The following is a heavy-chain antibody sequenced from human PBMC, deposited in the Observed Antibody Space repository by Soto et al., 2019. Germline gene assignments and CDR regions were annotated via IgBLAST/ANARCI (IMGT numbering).Heavy chain of an antibody. J-gene: IGHJ4*02. CDR2: INPSGGST. CDR1: GYTFTSYY. D-gene: IGHD3-22*01. CDR3: ARDFSASYYDSSGYYSH. Sequence: QVQLVQSGAEVKKPGASVKVSCKASGYTFTSYYMHWVRQAPGQGLEWMGIINPSGGSTSYAQKFQGRVTMTRDTSTSTVYMELSSLRSEDTAVYYCARDFSASYYDSSGYYSHWGQGTLVTVSS. V-gene: IGHV1-46*01.